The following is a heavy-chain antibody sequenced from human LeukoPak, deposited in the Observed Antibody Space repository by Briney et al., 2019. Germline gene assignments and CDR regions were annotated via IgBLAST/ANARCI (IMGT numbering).Heavy chain of an antibody. V-gene: IGHV1-8*01. J-gene: IGHJ6*03. CDR3: ARGVEYGDDEDDDYYYSMDV. CDR1: GYTSSSTA. Sequence: GASVKVSCKASGYTSSSTAIHWVRQATGQGLEGMGSLTFDTDDSVSTQKFQGRLTFSRDTSTNTDYMELSSLRSDDTAVYYCARGVEYGDDEDDDYYYSMDVWGKGTTVIVSS. CDR2: LTFDTDDS. D-gene: IGHD4-17*01.